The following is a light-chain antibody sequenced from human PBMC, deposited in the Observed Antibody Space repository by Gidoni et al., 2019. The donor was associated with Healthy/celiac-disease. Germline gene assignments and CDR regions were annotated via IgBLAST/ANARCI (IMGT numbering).Light chain of an antibody. Sequence: QSVLTQPPSVSGAPGQRVTSSCTGSSSNIGAGYDVHWYQQLPGTAPKLLIYGNSNRPSVVPDRFSGSKSGTSASLAITGLQAEDEADYYCQSYDSSLSGVVFGGGTKLTVL. J-gene: IGLJ2*01. CDR3: QSYDSSLSGVV. CDR1: SSNIGAGYD. CDR2: GNS. V-gene: IGLV1-40*01.